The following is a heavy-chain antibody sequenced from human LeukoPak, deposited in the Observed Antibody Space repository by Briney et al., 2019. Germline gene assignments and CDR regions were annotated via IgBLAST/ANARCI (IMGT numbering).Heavy chain of an antibody. D-gene: IGHD6-6*01. V-gene: IGHV1-2*02. J-gene: IGHJ6*03. CDR2: INPNSGGT. Sequence: ASVKVSCKASGYTFTGYYMHWVRQAPGQGLEWMGWINPNSGGTNYAQKFQGRVTMTRDTSISTAYMELSRPRSDDTAVYYCARDGYSSSSYYYIDFGGKGTTVTVSS. CDR1: GYTFTGYY. CDR3: ARDGYSSSSYYYIDF.